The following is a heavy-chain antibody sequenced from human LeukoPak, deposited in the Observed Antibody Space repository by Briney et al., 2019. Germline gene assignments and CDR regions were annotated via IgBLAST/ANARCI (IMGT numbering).Heavy chain of an antibody. CDR3: ARDANYGDYDPLIYYMDV. V-gene: IGHV3-7*01. CDR2: IQQDGGEK. J-gene: IGHJ6*03. Sequence: PGGSLRLSCAASGFTFSIYWMNWVRQAPGKGLEWVAHIQQDGGEKYYVDSVKGRFTISRDNAKNSLFLQMNSLRAEDTAVYYCARDANYGDYDPLIYYMDVWGKGTTVTVSS. D-gene: IGHD4-17*01. CDR1: GFTFSIYW.